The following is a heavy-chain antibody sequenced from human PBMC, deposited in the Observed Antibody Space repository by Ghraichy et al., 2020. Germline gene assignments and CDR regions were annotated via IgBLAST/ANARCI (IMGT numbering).Heavy chain of an antibody. Sequence: SQTLSLTCAVYGGSFSGYYWSWIRQPPGKGLEWIGEINHSGSTNYNPSLKSRVTISVDTSKNQFSLKLSSVTAADTAVYYCARGRDGFSIPVVTAIYFDYWGQGTLVTVSS. D-gene: IGHD2-21*02. V-gene: IGHV4-34*01. J-gene: IGHJ4*02. CDR3: ARGRDGFSIPVVTAIYFDY. CDR1: GGSFSGYY. CDR2: INHSGST.